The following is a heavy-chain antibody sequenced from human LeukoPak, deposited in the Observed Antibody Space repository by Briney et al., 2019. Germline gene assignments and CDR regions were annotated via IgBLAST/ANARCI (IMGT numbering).Heavy chain of an antibody. Sequence: GGSLRLSCAASGFTFSSYTMNWVRQAPGKGLEWVSSISYSSSYIYYADSVKGRFTISRDNAKKSLYLEMNNLRAEDTAVYYCATDGAGFDTWGQGVLVTVSS. CDR1: GFTFSSYT. CDR2: ISYSSSYI. CDR3: ATDGAGFDT. V-gene: IGHV3-21*04. J-gene: IGHJ5*02.